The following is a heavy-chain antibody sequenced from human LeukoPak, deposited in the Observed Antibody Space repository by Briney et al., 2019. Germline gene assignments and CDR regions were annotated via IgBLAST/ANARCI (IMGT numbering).Heavy chain of an antibody. Sequence: SETLSLTCAVYGGSFSGYYWSWIRQPPGKGLEWIGETNHSGSTNYNPSLKSRVTISVDTSKNQFSLKLSSVTAADTAVYYYARGLSRLRWYLYNWFDPWGQGTLVTVSS. D-gene: IGHD4-23*01. CDR2: TNHSGST. CDR1: GGSFSGYY. J-gene: IGHJ5*02. V-gene: IGHV4-34*01. CDR3: ARGLSRLRWYLYNWFDP.